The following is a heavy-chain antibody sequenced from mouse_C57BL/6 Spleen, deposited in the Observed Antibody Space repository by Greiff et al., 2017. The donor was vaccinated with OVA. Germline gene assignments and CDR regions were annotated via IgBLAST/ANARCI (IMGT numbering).Heavy chain of an antibody. D-gene: IGHD1-1*01. V-gene: IGHV3-6*01. J-gene: IGHJ1*03. CDR2: ISYDGSN. CDR3: ARKMNYYGSSFSYWYVDV. CDR1: GYSITSGYY. Sequence: EVQLQQSGPGLVKPSQSLSLTCSVTGYSITSGYYWNWIRQFPGNKLEWMGYISYDGSNNYNPSLNNRISITRDTSKNQFFLKLNSVTTEDTATYYCARKMNYYGSSFSYWYVDVWGTGTTVTVSS.